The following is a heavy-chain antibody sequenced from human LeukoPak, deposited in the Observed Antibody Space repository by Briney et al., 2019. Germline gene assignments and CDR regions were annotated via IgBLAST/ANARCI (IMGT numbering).Heavy chain of an antibody. Sequence: SETLSLTCTVSGGSISSYYWSWIRQPPGKGLEWIGYIYYSGSTNYNPSLKSRVTISVDTSKNQFSLKLSSVTAADTAVYYCARRASNYDFWSGYYLYWFDPWGQGTLVTVSS. CDR3: ARRASNYDFWSGYYLYWFDP. D-gene: IGHD3-3*01. V-gene: IGHV4-59*08. CDR2: IYYSGST. J-gene: IGHJ5*02. CDR1: GGSISSYY.